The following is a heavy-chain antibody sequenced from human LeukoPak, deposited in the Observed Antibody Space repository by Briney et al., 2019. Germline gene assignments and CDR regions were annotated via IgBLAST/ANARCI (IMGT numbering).Heavy chain of an antibody. CDR3: AKNVRGYYDSSGYINWFDP. CDR2: ISGSGGST. Sequence: PGGSLRLSCAASGFTFSSYAMSWVRQAPGKGLEWVSAISGSGGSTYYADSVKGRFTISRDNSKNTLYLQMNSLRAEDTAVYYCAKNVRGYYDSSGYINWFDPWGQGTLVTVSS. CDR1: GFTFSSYA. V-gene: IGHV3-23*01. J-gene: IGHJ5*02. D-gene: IGHD3-22*01.